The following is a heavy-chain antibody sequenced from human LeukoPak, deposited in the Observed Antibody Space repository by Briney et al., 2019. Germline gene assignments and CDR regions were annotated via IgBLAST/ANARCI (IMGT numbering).Heavy chain of an antibody. CDR1: GGSMSSYY. V-gene: IGHV4-59*01. D-gene: IGHD5-18*01. CDR2: IYSSGST. Sequence: SETLSLTCTVSGGSMSSYYWNWVRQPPGKGLEWIGNIYSSGSTDYNPSLKSRVTISVDTSKNQFSLKLSSVTAADTAVYYCARGGLQLWYKPSYFDYWGQGTLVTVSS. J-gene: IGHJ4*02. CDR3: ARGGLQLWYKPSYFDY.